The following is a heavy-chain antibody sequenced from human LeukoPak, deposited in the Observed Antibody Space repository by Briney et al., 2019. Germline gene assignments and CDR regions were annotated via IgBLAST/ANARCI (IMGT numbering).Heavy chain of an antibody. V-gene: IGHV3-74*01. CDR1: GFTFSTYW. J-gene: IGHJ6*02. Sequence: GGSLRLSCAASGFTFSTYWMHWARQAPGKGLVWVSLIETDGSTTKYADSVKGRFTISRDNARNTLYLQMNNLRADDTAVYYCARGHYGLDVWGQGTTVTVSS. CDR2: IETDGSTT. CDR3: ARGHYGLDV.